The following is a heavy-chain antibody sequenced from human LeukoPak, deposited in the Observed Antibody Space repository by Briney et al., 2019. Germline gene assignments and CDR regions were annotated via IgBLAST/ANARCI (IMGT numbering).Heavy chain of an antibody. CDR3: ARVRGIAVAGTALIYFDY. CDR1: GFTFSSYW. CDR2: IKEDGSEK. V-gene: IGHV3-7*01. Sequence: GGSLRLSCAASGFTFSSYWMSWVRQAPGKGLEWVANIKEDGSEKYYVDSVKGRFTISRDNAKNSLYLQMNSLRAEDTAVYYCARVRGIAVAGTALIYFDYWGQGTLVTVSS. J-gene: IGHJ4*02. D-gene: IGHD6-19*01.